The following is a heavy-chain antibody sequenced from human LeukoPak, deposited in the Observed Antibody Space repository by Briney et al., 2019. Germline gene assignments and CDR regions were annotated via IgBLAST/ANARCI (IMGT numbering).Heavy chain of an antibody. CDR2: ISKSGSDT. J-gene: IGHJ4*02. V-gene: IGHV3-11*06. Sequence: PGGSLRLSCVAFGFTFSDYYMSWIRQAPGKGLGWVSYISKSGSDTNFADSVRGRFTISRDNAKNSMYLQMNSLRGEDTAVYYCARVGATGTADYWGQGTLVTVS. CDR1: GFTFSDYY. D-gene: IGHD1-1*01. CDR3: ARVGATGTADY.